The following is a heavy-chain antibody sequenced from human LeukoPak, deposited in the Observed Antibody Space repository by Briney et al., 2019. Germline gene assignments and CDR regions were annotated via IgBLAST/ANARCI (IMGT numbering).Heavy chain of an antibody. V-gene: IGHV3-30*04. Sequence: GRSLRLSCAASGFTFSSYAMHWVRQAPGKGLEWVAVISYDGSNKYYADSVKGRFTISRDNSKNTLYLQMNSLRAEDTAVYYCARVSTNGGQDYWGQGTLVTVSS. CDR3: ARVSTNGGQDY. D-gene: IGHD4-23*01. J-gene: IGHJ4*02. CDR1: GFTFSSYA. CDR2: ISYDGSNK.